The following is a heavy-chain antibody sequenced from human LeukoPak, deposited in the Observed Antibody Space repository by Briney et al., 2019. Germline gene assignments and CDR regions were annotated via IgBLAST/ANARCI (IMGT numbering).Heavy chain of an antibody. CDR1: GFIFSNHW. V-gene: IGHV3-7*03. D-gene: IGHD6-19*01. CDR3: ARHSNGWSEGTY. Sequence: PGGSLRLSCAASGFIFSNHWMTWVRQAPGEGLEWVANIKQDGSVKHYVDSVKGRFTISRDNAKNSLYLQMNSLRAEDTAVYYCARHSNGWSEGTYWGQGTLVTVTS. CDR2: IKQDGSVK. J-gene: IGHJ4*02.